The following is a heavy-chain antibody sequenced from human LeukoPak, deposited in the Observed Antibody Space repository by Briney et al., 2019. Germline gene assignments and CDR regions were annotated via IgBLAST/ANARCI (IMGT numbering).Heavy chain of an antibody. CDR1: GYTFTDYY. CDR3: ARARPKWLRLFVGPHDAFDI. D-gene: IGHD5-12*01. Sequence: GASVKVSCKASGYTFTDYYMHWVRQAPGQGLEWMGWINPNSGGTNYAQKFQGRVTMTRDTSISTAYMELSRLRSDDTAVYYCARARPKWLRLFVGPHDAFDIWGQGTMVTVSS. J-gene: IGHJ3*02. CDR2: INPNSGGT. V-gene: IGHV1-2*02.